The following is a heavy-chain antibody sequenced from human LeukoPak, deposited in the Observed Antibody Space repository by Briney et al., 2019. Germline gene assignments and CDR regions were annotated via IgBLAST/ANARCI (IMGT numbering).Heavy chain of an antibody. Sequence: ASVKLSCKASGYTFTGYNMHWVRQAPGQGLEWMGWINPNSGGTYYAQKFQGRVTMTSDTSISTAYMEVRSLRSDDTAVYYCARDLPRIAVAASGHWGQGTLVTVSS. J-gene: IGHJ4*02. CDR3: ARDLPRIAVAASGH. V-gene: IGHV1-2*02. CDR1: GYTFTGYN. D-gene: IGHD6-19*01. CDR2: INPNSGGT.